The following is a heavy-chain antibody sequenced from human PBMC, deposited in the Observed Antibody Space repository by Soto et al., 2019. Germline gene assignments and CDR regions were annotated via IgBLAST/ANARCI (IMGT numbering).Heavy chain of an antibody. CDR2: ISSSSYI. Sequence: GGSLRLSCAASGFTFSSYSMNWVRQAPGKGLEWVSSISSSSYIYYADSVKGRFTISRDNAKNSLYLQMNSLRAEDTAVYYCARVLTYSVPSTTGTTDYYYYMDVWGKGTTVTVSS. D-gene: IGHD1-1*01. CDR1: GFTFSSYS. V-gene: IGHV3-21*01. J-gene: IGHJ6*03. CDR3: ARVLTYSVPSTTGTTDYYYYMDV.